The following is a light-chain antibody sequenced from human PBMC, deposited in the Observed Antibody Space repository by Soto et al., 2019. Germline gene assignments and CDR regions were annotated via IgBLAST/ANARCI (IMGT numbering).Light chain of an antibody. CDR2: DVS. CDR3: SSYTSSSTLVV. Sequence: QSALTQPASVSGSPGQSITISCTGTSSDVGGYNYVSWYQQHPGKAPKLMIYDVSNRPSGVSNRFSGSKSGNTASLTISGLQAEDEAEYYCSSYTSSSTLVVFGGGTQLPVL. CDR1: SSDVGGYNY. J-gene: IGLJ2*01. V-gene: IGLV2-14*01.